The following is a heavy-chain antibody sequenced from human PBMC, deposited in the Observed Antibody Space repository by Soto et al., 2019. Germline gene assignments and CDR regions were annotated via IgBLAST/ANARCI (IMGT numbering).Heavy chain of an antibody. V-gene: IGHV3-30-3*01. CDR2: ISYDGSNK. J-gene: IGHJ4*02. CDR3: ASLPIGSSGAPQSSY. D-gene: IGHD3-22*01. Sequence: GGSLRLSCAASGFTFSSYSMHWVRQAPGKGLEWVAVISYDGSNKYYADSVKGRFTISRDNSKNTLYLQMNSLRAEDTAVYYCASLPIGSSGAPQSSYWGQGTLVTVSS. CDR1: GFTFSSYS.